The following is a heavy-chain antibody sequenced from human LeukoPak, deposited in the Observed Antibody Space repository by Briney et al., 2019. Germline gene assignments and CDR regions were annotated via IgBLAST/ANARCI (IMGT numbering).Heavy chain of an antibody. CDR2: IRSSGDDT. D-gene: IGHD6-19*01. V-gene: IGHV3-23*01. CDR1: GFTFRNYV. CDR3: AKVRPPPGSGWYGGDDY. Sequence: GGFLRLSCTASGFTFRNYVMSWVRQAPGKGLEWVSSIRSSGDDTSSADSVKGRFTIFRDNSKSTLYLQMNSLRAEDTAIYYCAKVRPPPGSGWYGGDDYWGQGTLVTVSP. J-gene: IGHJ4*02.